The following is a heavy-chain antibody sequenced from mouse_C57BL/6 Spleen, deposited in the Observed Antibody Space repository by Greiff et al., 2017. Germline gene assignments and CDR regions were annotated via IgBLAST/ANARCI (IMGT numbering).Heavy chain of an antibody. J-gene: IGHJ4*01. Sequence: EVKLQESGPGLAKPSQTLSLTCSVTGYSITSDYWNWIRKFPGNKLEYMGYISYRGSTYYNPSLKSRISITRDTSKNQYYLQLNSVTTEDTATYYCARYNGYYPYYYAMDYWGQGTSVTVSS. CDR1: GYSITSDY. V-gene: IGHV3-8*01. CDR2: ISYRGST. D-gene: IGHD2-3*01. CDR3: ARYNGYYPYYYAMDY.